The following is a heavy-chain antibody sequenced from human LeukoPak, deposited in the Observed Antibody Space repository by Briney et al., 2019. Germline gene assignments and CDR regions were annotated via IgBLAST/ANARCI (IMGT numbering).Heavy chain of an antibody. V-gene: IGHV3-64D*06. CDR1: GFTFSSYA. CDR3: VKEVGTAIDY. CDR2: ISSNGGST. J-gene: IGHJ4*02. D-gene: IGHD5-18*01. Sequence: GGSLRLSCSASGFTFSSYAMHWVRQAPGKGLEYVSAISSNGGSTYYADSVKGRLTISRDNSKNTLYLQMSSLRAEDTAVYYCVKEVGTAIDYWGQGTLVTVSS.